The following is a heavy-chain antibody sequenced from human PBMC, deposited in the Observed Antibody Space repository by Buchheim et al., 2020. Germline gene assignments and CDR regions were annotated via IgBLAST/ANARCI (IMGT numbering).Heavy chain of an antibody. V-gene: IGHV4-31*03. CDR2: IYYSGST. D-gene: IGHD3-3*01. CDR1: GGSISSGGYY. CDR3: ARDGRVRFLERLLGSHYYYGMDV. Sequence: QVQLQESGPGLVKPSQTLSLTCTVSGGSISSGGYYWSWIRQHPGKGLEWIGYIYYSGSTYYNPSLKSRVTISVDTSKNQFSRKLSSVTAADTAVYYCARDGRVRFLERLLGSHYYYGMDVWGQGTT. J-gene: IGHJ6*02.